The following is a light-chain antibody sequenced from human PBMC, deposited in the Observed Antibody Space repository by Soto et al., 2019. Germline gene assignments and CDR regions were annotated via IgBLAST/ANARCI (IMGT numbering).Light chain of an antibody. CDR2: EVN. V-gene: IGLV2-23*02. Sequence: QSVLTQPASVSGSPGQSITISCTGTSSDAGTYTLVSWYQQHPGKAPKLVIYEVNKRPAGVSKRFSGSKSGDTASLTISGLQAEDEADYYCSSYAGPITFYVFGTGTKLTVL. J-gene: IGLJ1*01. CDR3: SSYAGPITFYV. CDR1: SSDAGTYTL.